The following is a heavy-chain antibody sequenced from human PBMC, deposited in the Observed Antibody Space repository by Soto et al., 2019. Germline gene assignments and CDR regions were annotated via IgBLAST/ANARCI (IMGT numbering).Heavy chain of an antibody. J-gene: IGHJ4*02. V-gene: IGHV4-30-2*01. Sequence: QLQLQESGSGLVKPSQTLSLTCAVSGRSMSSGGYSWSRIRQPPGKGLEWIGYIYHSGSTYYNPSLKSRVTISVDRSKNQFSLKLSSVTGADTAVYYCARENNVLPGGYFDYWGQGTLVTVSS. D-gene: IGHD3-10*01. CDR2: IYHSGST. CDR3: ARENNVLPGGYFDY. CDR1: GRSMSSGGYS.